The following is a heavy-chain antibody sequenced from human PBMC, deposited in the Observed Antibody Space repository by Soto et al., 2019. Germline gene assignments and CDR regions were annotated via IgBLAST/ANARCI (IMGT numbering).Heavy chain of an antibody. D-gene: IGHD3-10*01. CDR3: ARAGDAPYYYYGMYV. CDR2: ISTYNGDT. J-gene: IGHJ6*02. Sequence: QVQLVQSGAEVRKPGASVKVSCKASGYTFSTSGMSWLRQAPGQGLEWMGWISTYNGDTHDAPKFQDRVTMTSDTSTSTGYMEVRSLRSDDTAVYYCARAGDAPYYYYGMYVWGQGPRVTVS. CDR1: GYTFSTSG. V-gene: IGHV1-18*01.